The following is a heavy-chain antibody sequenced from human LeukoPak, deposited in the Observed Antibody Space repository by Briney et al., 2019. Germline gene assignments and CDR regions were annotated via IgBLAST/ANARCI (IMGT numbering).Heavy chain of an antibody. V-gene: IGHV1-18*01. CDR3: ARPIVGAKGSGGMDV. CDR2: INTHNGDT. J-gene: IGHJ6*02. Sequence: ASVKVSCKASGYTFASFGITWVRQAPGQGLEWMGWINTHNGDTNYAQKLQGRVTMTTDTSTSTAYMELRSLRSDDTAVYYCARPIVGAKGSGGMDVWGQGTTVTVSS. D-gene: IGHD1-26*01. CDR1: GYTFASFG.